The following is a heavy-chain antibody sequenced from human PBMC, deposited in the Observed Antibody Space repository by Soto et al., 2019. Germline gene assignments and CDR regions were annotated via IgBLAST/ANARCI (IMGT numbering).Heavy chain of an antibody. J-gene: IGHJ4*02. CDR1: GFTVSNNY. D-gene: IGHD1-1*01. Sequence: EVQLVESGGGLVQPGGSLRLSCAASGFTVSNNYIRWVRQAPGKGLEWVSLIYSGGATYYADSVKGRFTISRDNSKNTLYLQMKSLRAEDTAVYYCARDGTYNWVGGQGNLVTVSS. V-gene: IGHV3-66*01. CDR3: ARDGTYNWV. CDR2: IYSGGAT.